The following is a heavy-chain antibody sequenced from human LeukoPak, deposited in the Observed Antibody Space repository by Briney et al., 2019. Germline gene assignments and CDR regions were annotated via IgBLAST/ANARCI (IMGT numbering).Heavy chain of an antibody. J-gene: IGHJ4*02. Sequence: SVKVSCKASGGTFSSCAISWVRQAPGQGLEWMGGIIPIFGTANYAQKFQGRVTITTDESTSTAYMELSSLRSEDTAVYYCARARGNYDILTGRFDYWGQGTLVTVSS. V-gene: IGHV1-69*05. CDR1: GGTFSSCA. CDR3: ARARGNYDILTGRFDY. CDR2: IIPIFGTA. D-gene: IGHD3-9*01.